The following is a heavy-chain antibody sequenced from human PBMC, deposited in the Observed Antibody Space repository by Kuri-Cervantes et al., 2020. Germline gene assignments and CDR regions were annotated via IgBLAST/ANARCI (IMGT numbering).Heavy chain of an antibody. D-gene: IGHD3-22*01. CDR3: ARDESNYYDSSGYYGY. V-gene: IGHV1-2*02. CDR2: INPNSGGT. CDR1: GYTFTGYY. J-gene: IGHJ4*02. Sequence: ASVKVSCKASGYTFTGYYMHWVRQAPGQGLEWMGWINPNSGGTNYAQKFQGRVTMTRDTSISTAYMELNSLRAEDTAVYYCARDESNYYDSSGYYGYWGQGTLVTVSS.